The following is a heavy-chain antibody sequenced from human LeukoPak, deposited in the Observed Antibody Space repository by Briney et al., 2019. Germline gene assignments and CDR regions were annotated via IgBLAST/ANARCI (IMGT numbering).Heavy chain of an antibody. D-gene: IGHD3-10*01. CDR1: GGSFSGYY. CDR2: INHSGST. J-gene: IGHJ5*02. V-gene: IGHV4-34*01. CDR3: ARGDGSGSGRWFDP. Sequence: SETLSLTCAVYGGSFSGYYWSWIRQPPGKGLEWIGEINHSGSTNYNPSLKGRVTISVDRSKNQFSLNLNFVTAADTALYYCARGDGSGSGRWFDPWGQGTLITVSS.